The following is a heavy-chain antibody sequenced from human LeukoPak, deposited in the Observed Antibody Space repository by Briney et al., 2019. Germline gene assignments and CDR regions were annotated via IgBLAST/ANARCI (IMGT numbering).Heavy chain of an antibody. Sequence: PGRSLRLSCAASGFTFSSYGMHWVRQAPGKGLEWVAVIWYDGSNKYYADSVKGRFTISRDNSKNTLYLQMNSLRAEDTAVYYCARDVSSVGQYYGSGSSPDYWGQGTLVTVSS. J-gene: IGHJ4*02. CDR2: IWYDGSNK. D-gene: IGHD3-10*01. V-gene: IGHV3-33*01. CDR1: GFTFSSYG. CDR3: ARDVSSVGQYYGSGSSPDY.